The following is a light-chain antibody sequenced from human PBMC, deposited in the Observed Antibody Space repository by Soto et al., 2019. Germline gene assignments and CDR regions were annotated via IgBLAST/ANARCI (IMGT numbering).Light chain of an antibody. CDR3: QRYDNVPFT. V-gene: IGKV1-27*01. Sequence: DIQMTQSPSSLSASVGDKVTITCRASQGINIYLAWYQQKSGKVPELLIYAASTLQSGVPSRFSGGGSGTDFTLTLSGLQPEDVGTYYCQRYDNVPFTFGPGTKLEI. CDR1: QGINIY. CDR2: AAS. J-gene: IGKJ2*01.